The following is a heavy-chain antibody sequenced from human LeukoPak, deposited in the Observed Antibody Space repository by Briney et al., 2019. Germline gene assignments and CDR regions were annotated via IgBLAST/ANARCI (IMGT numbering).Heavy chain of an antibody. CDR1: GFTFSSYS. Sequence: GGSLRLSCAASGFTFSSYSMTWVRQAPGKGLEWVSSISSSSSYIYYADSVKGRFTISRDNAKNSLYLQMNSLRAEDTAVYYCASIAVAGRSYYYGMDVWGQGTTVTVSS. J-gene: IGHJ6*02. D-gene: IGHD6-19*01. V-gene: IGHV3-21*01. CDR3: ASIAVAGRSYYYGMDV. CDR2: ISSSSSYI.